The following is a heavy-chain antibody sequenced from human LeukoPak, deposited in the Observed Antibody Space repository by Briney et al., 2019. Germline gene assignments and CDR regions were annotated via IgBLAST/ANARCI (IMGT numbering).Heavy chain of an antibody. J-gene: IGHJ4*02. CDR1: GFTFDDYA. CDR2: ISWIGSST. CDR3: ARVLRHFDWSPFDY. D-gene: IGHD3-9*01. V-gene: IGHV3-20*04. Sequence: RGSLTLSCAASGFTFDDYAMSWVRQGPGKGLERVSGISWIGSSTGHADSVKGRFTISRDNARNSLYLQMNSLRAEDTAFYYCARVLRHFDWSPFDYWGQGILVTVSS.